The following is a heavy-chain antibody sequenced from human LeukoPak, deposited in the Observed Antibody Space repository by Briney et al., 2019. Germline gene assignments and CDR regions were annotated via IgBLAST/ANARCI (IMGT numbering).Heavy chain of an antibody. CDR2: IRYDGSNK. J-gene: IGHJ4*02. D-gene: IGHD4-11*01. CDR3: ARSNHGCHDY. CDR1: GFTFRSYG. Sequence: SGGSLRLSCAASGFTFRSYGMHWVRQAPGKGLEWVTFIRYDGSNKYYTDSVKGRFTISRDNSKNTLYLQMNSLRTEDTAVYYCARSNHGCHDYWGQGTLVTVSS. V-gene: IGHV3-30*02.